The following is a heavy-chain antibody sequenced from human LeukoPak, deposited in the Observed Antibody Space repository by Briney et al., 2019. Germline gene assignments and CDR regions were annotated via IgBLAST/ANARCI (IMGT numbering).Heavy chain of an antibody. J-gene: IGHJ5*02. CDR1: GGTFSSYA. CDR3: ARDLRLSGSYFRFDP. D-gene: IGHD1-26*01. V-gene: IGHV1-69*04. CDR2: IIPILGIA. Sequence: GSSVKASCKASGGTFSSYAISWVRQAPGQGLEWMGRIIPILGIANCAQKFQGRVTITADKSTSTAYMELSSLRSEDTAVYYCARDLRLSGSYFRFDPWGQGTLVTVSS.